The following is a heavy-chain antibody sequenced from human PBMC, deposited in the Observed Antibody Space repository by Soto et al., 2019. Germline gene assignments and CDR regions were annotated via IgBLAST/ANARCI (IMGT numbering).Heavy chain of an antibody. CDR1: GGSISSSSYY. Sequence: SETLSLTCTVSGGSISSSSYYWGWIRQPPGKGLEWIGSIYYSGSTYYNPSLKSRVTLSVDTSKNQFSLKLSSVTAADTAVYYCAGSDSSGWHPEYFQHWGQGTLVTVSS. CDR3: AGSDSSGWHPEYFQH. V-gene: IGHV4-39*01. J-gene: IGHJ1*01. D-gene: IGHD6-19*01. CDR2: IYYSGST.